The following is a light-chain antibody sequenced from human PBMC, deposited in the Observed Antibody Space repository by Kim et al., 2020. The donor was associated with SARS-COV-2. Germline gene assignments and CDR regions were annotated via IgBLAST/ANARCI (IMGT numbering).Light chain of an antibody. CDR2: QDS. J-gene: IGLJ3*02. Sequence: VSPEKTASITGSGDKLGDKYACWYQKKPGQAPVLVIYQDSKRPSGIPERFSGSNSGNTATLTISGTQAMDEADYYCQAWDSSTVVFGGGTKLTVL. V-gene: IGLV3-1*01. CDR1: KLGDKY. CDR3: QAWDSSTVV.